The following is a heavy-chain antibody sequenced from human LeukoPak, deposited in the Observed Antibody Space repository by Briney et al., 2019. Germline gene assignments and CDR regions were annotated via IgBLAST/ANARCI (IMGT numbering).Heavy chain of an antibody. CDR3: ARDCESGYSHGLC. J-gene: IGHJ4*02. Sequence: PGGSLRLSCAAPGFTFSSYWMSWVRQAPGKGLEGVANIKQDGSEKYYVDSVKGRFTISRDNAKNSLNLQMNSLRAEDTAVYYCARDCESGYSHGLCWGQGTLVTVSS. D-gene: IGHD5-18*01. V-gene: IGHV3-7*01. CDR1: GFTFSSYW. CDR2: IKQDGSEK.